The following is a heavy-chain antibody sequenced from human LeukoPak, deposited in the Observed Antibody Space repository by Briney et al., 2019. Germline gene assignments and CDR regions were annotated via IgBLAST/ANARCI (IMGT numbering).Heavy chain of an antibody. CDR2: INHSGST. Sequence: SETLSLTCAVYGGSFSGYYWSWIRQPPGKGLEWIGEINHSGSTNYNPSLKSRVTISVGTSKNQFSLKLSSVTAADTAVYYCVRRKTYCSSTSCYYYYYYMDVWGKGTTVTVSS. D-gene: IGHD2-2*01. J-gene: IGHJ6*03. CDR3: VRRKTYCSSTSCYYYYYYMDV. V-gene: IGHV4-34*01. CDR1: GGSFSGYY.